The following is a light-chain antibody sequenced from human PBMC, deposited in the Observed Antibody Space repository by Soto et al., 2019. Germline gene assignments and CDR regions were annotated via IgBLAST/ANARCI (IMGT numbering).Light chain of an antibody. CDR1: QSISTN. CDR3: QQYNIWPPIT. J-gene: IGKJ5*01. CDR2: GAS. Sequence: EIVMTQSPATLSVSPGERATLSCRASQSISTNLAWYQQKPGQAPRLLISGASTRATGIPARFSGSGSGTEFTLTISSLQSQAFALYYCQQYNIWPPITFGQGTRLEIK. V-gene: IGKV3-15*01.